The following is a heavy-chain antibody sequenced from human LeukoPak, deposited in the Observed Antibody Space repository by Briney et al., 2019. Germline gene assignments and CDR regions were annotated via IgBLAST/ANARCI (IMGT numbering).Heavy chain of an antibody. CDR2: IYYSGST. Sequence: SETLSLTCTVSGGSISSYYWNWIRQPPGKGLEWIGYIYYSGSTNYNPSLKSRVTIPVDTSKNQFSLKLSSVTAADTAVYYCARGADSSGYYSIFYFDYWGQGTLVTVSS. CDR3: ARGADSSGYYSIFYFDY. CDR1: GGSISSYY. D-gene: IGHD3-22*01. J-gene: IGHJ4*02. V-gene: IGHV4-59*01.